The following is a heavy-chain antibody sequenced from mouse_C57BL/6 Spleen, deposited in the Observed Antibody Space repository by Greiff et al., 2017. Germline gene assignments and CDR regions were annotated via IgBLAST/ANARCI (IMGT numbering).Heavy chain of an antibody. CDR1: GYTFTSYW. CDR2: IDPNSGGT. J-gene: IGHJ1*03. CDR3: ARDYYSNSFWYFDV. Sequence: QVQLKQPGAELVKPGASVKLSCKASGYTFTSYWMHWVKQRPGRGLEWIGRIDPNSGGTKYNEKFKSKATLTVDKPSSTAYMQLSSLTSEDSAVYYCARDYYSNSFWYFDVWGTGTTVTVSS. V-gene: IGHV1-72*01. D-gene: IGHD2-5*01.